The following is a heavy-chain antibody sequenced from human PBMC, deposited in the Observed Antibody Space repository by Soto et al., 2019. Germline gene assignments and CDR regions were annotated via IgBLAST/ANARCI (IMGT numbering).Heavy chain of an antibody. Sequence: GGSLRLSCAAAGFTFSIYAMSWVRQAPGKGLEWVSAISGSGGSTYYADSVKGRFTISRDNSKNTLYLQMNSLRADDTAVYYCAKATRGGAATIMRDYWGQGTLVTVSS. V-gene: IGHV3-23*01. D-gene: IGHD3-16*01. J-gene: IGHJ4*02. CDR2: ISGSGGST. CDR1: GFTFSIYA. CDR3: AKATRGGAATIMRDY.